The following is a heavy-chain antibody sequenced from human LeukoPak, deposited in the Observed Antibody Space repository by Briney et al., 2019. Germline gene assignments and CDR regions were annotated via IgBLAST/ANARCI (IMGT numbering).Heavy chain of an antibody. CDR1: GGSISSSSYY. D-gene: IGHD6-13*01. CDR3: ARGGGSRWPLKDV. J-gene: IGHJ6*04. Sequence: SETLSLTCTVSGGSISSSSYYWGWIRQPPGKGLEWIGSIYYSGSTYYNPSLKSRVTISVDTSKNQFSLKLSSVTAADTAVYYCARGGGSRWPLKDVWGKGTTVTVSS. CDR2: IYYSGST. V-gene: IGHV4-39*07.